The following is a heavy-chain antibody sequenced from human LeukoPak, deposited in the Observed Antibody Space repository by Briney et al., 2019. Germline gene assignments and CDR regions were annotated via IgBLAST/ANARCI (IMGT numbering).Heavy chain of an antibody. CDR3: AKDLLGGYNSRLLDY. CDR1: GFTFSSYG. D-gene: IGHD5-24*01. J-gene: IGHJ4*02. Sequence: PGRSLRLSCAASGFTFSSYGMHWVRQAPGKGLEWVAVISYDGSNKYYADSVKGRFTISRDNSKNTLYLQMNSLRAEDTAVYYCAKDLLGGYNSRLLDYWGQGTLVTVSS. V-gene: IGHV3-30*18. CDR2: ISYDGSNK.